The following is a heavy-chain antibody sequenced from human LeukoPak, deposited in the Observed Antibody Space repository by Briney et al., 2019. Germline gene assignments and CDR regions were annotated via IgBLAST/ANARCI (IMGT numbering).Heavy chain of an antibody. Sequence: PSETLSLTCTVSGGSISTYYWSWIRQPPGKGLEWIGYIYYSGSTNYSPSLQSRVTISVDTSRNQFSLKLSSVTAADTAVYYCARDSGIAAAGTPYYYMDVWGKGTTVTVSS. D-gene: IGHD6-13*01. CDR3: ARDSGIAAAGTPYYYMDV. V-gene: IGHV4-59*01. CDR1: GGSISTYY. CDR2: IYYSGST. J-gene: IGHJ6*03.